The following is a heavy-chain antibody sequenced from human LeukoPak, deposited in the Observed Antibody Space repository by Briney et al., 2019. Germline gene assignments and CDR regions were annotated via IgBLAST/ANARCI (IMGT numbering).Heavy chain of an antibody. CDR3: ARDRWYYYDSSGSVY. D-gene: IGHD3-22*01. J-gene: IGHJ4*02. CDR2: INPNSGGT. Sequence: ASVKVSCKASGYTFTGYYMHWVRQAPGQGLEWMGWINPNSGGTNYAQKFQGRVTMTRDTSISTAYMELRSLRSDDTAVYYCARDRWYYYDSSGSVYWGQGTLVTVSS. CDR1: GYTFTGYY. V-gene: IGHV1-2*02.